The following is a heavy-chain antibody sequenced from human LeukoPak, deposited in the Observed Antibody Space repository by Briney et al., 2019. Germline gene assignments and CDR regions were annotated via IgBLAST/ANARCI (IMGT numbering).Heavy chain of an antibody. V-gene: IGHV1-2*06. CDR1: GYTFTSYD. J-gene: IGHJ4*02. D-gene: IGHD6-6*01. CDR2: INPNSGGT. CDR3: ARDSSSPYYFDY. Sequence: ASVKVSCKASGYTFTSYDINWVRQATGQGLEWMGRINPNSGGTNYAQKFQGRVTMTRDTSISTAYMELSSLRSDDTAVYYCARDSSSPYYFDYWGQGTLVTVSS.